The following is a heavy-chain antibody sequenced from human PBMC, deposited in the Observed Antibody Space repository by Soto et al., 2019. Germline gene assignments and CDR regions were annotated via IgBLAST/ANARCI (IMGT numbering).Heavy chain of an antibody. D-gene: IGHD2-21*02. CDR2: ISYDGSNK. J-gene: IGHJ3*02. CDR3: AREGGNSNAFDI. CDR1: GFTFSSYA. V-gene: IGHV3-30-3*01. Sequence: QVQLVESGGGVVQPGRSLRLSCAASGFTFSSYAMHWVRQAPGKGLEWVAVISYDGSNKYYADSVKGRFTISRDNSKNTLYLQMNSLRAEDTAVYYCAREGGNSNAFDIWGQGTMVTVSS.